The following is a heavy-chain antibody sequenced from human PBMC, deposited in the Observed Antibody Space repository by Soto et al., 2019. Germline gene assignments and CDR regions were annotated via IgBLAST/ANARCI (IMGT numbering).Heavy chain of an antibody. D-gene: IGHD6-19*01. CDR3: ARGPVAGSDF. J-gene: IGHJ4*02. V-gene: IGHV1-18*04. CDR2: ISPYSGET. Sequence: WASVKVSCKASGYTFTSYGIVCVRQAPGQGLEWMGWISPYSGETRYAEKFQDRVTLTTDTSTKTTYMDLRNLKSDDTAVYWCARGPVAGSDFWGQGTLVTVSS. CDR1: GYTFTSYG.